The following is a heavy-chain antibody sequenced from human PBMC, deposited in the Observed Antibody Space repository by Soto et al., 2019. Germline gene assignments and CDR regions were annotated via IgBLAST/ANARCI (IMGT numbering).Heavy chain of an antibody. CDR1: GFTFSSYG. V-gene: IGHV3-30*18. J-gene: IGHJ4*02. Sequence: QVQLVESGGGVVQPGRSLRLSCAASGFTFSSYGMHWVRQAPGKGLEWVAVISYDGSNKYYADSVKGRFTISRDNSKNTLYLEMNSVRAEDTAVYYCAKDLDGYNSVGPWGQGTLVTVSS. CDR2: ISYDGSNK. CDR3: AKDLDGYNSVGP. D-gene: IGHD5-12*01.